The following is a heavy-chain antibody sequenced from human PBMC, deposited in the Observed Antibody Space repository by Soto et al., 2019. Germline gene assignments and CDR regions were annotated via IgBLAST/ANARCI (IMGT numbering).Heavy chain of an antibody. Sequence: SETLSLTCSVSNGSISGFYWTWIRQPPGKILEWIGYIHYSGRTAYNPSLTSRATMSVDTSKNQFSLNLKSITAADTAVYYCVRVGVGIGTDFDSWGRGTLVTVS. V-gene: IGHV4-59*12. CDR1: NGSISGFY. D-gene: IGHD3-10*01. CDR3: VRVGVGIGTDFDS. CDR2: IHYSGRT. J-gene: IGHJ4*02.